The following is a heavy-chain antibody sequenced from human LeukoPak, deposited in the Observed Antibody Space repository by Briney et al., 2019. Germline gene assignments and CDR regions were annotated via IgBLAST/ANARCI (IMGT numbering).Heavy chain of an antibody. Sequence: PGRSLRLSCAASGFTFDSFGMHWVRQAPGKGLEWVAVIWYDGSNKYYADSVKGRFTISRDNSKNTLYLQMNSLRAEDTAVYHCARGEATAGTKFDYWGQGTLVTVSS. CDR3: ARGEATAGTKFDY. CDR1: GFTFDSFG. J-gene: IGHJ4*02. CDR2: IWYDGSNK. D-gene: IGHD6-13*01. V-gene: IGHV3-33*01.